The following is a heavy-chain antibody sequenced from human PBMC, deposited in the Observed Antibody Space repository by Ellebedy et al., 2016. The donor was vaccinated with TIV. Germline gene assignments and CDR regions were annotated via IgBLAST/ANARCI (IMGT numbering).Heavy chain of an antibody. J-gene: IGHJ3*02. D-gene: IGHD4-17*01. Sequence: GGSLRLSCVGSGFSFRSYWMSWVRQAPGKGLEWVAYMRQDGGDKYYVDSVKGRFTISRDNAKSSLYLQMNSLRVEDTAVYYCATDGSYGDYRSPTHAFVMWGQGTMVAVSS. CDR1: GFSFRSYW. CDR3: ATDGSYGDYRSPTHAFVM. V-gene: IGHV3-7*01. CDR2: MRQDGGDK.